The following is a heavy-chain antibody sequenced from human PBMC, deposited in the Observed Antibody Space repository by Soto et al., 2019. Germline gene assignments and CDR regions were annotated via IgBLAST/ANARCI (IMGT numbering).Heavy chain of an antibody. CDR2: ISSSSSTI. Sequence: GGSLRLSCAASGFTFSSYSMNWVRQAPGKGLEWVSYISSSSSTIYYADSVKGRFTISRDNAKNSLYLQMNSLRAEDTAVYYCARIRGPPPYYYYMDVWGKGTTVTVSS. CDR3: ARIRGPPPYYYYMDV. V-gene: IGHV3-48*01. D-gene: IGHD3-3*01. CDR1: GFTFSSYS. J-gene: IGHJ6*03.